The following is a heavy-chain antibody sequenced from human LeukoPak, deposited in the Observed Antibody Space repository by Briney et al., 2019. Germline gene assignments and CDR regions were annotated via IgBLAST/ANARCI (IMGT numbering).Heavy chain of an antibody. J-gene: IGHJ4*02. CDR1: GGSISGDY. CDR3: ARQVVGGSLHFDY. CDR2: IYYSGST. V-gene: IGHV4-59*08. Sequence: SETLSLTCTVSGGSISGDYWSWIRQPPGEGLDWIGFIYYSGSTNYNPSLKSRVTISVDTSKNQFSLKLSSVTAADTAVYYCARQVVGGSLHFDYWGQGTLVTVSS. D-gene: IGHD1-26*01.